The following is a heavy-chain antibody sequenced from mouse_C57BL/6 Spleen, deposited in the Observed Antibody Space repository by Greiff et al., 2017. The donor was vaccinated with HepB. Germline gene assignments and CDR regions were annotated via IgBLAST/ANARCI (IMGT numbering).Heavy chain of an antibody. V-gene: IGHV1-64*01. CDR1: GYTFTSYW. Sequence: QVQLQHPGAELVKPGASVKLSCKASGYTFTSYWMHWVKQRPGQGLAWIGMIHPNSGSTNYNEKFKSKATLTVDKSSSTAYMQLSSLTSEDSAVYYCARGSRGGYFDVWGTGTTVTVSS. CDR3: ARGSRGGYFDV. CDR2: IHPNSGST. J-gene: IGHJ1*03. D-gene: IGHD1-1*01.